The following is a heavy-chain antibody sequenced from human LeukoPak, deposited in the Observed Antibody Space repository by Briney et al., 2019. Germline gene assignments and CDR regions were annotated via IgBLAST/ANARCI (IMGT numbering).Heavy chain of an antibody. CDR2: IYYTGST. V-gene: IGHV4-39*01. J-gene: IGHJ4*02. Sequence: PSETLSLTCTVSGGSISSSIYYWGWIRQPPGRGLEWIGSIYYTGSTYYNPSLKSRVTISVDTSKNHFSLRLSSVTAADTAVYYCARQESPLDYWGQGTLVTVSS. D-gene: IGHD5-24*01. CDR1: GGSISSSIYY. CDR3: ARQESPLDY.